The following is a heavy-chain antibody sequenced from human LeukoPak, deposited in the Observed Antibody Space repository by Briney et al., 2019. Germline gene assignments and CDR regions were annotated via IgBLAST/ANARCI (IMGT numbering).Heavy chain of an antibody. CDR2: IHYSGST. Sequence: LSETLSLTCTVSGGFINSYYWSWIRQPPGKGLEWIGYIHYSGSTNYNPSLKSRITISVDTSKNQFSLRLNSVTAADTAVYYCARWATGSRYFDYWGQGTLVTVSS. CDR3: ARWATGSRYFDY. V-gene: IGHV4-59*08. CDR1: GGFINSYY. J-gene: IGHJ4*02. D-gene: IGHD1-1*01.